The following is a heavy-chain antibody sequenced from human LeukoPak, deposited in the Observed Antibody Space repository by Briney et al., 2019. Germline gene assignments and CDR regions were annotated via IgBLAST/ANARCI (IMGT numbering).Heavy chain of an antibody. CDR3: ARDFYGSGILAY. CDR1: GFTFSSYG. CDR2: ISGSGGST. J-gene: IGHJ4*02. D-gene: IGHD3-10*01. V-gene: IGHV3-23*01. Sequence: GGSLRLSCAASGFTFSSYGMSWVRQAPGKGLEWVSAISGSGGSTYYADSVKGRFTISRDNSKNTLYLQMNSLRVEDTAVYYCARDFYGSGILAYWGQGTLVTVSS.